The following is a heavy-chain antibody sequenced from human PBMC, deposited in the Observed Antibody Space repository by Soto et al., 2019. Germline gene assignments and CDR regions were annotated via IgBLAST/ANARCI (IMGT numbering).Heavy chain of an antibody. D-gene: IGHD3-10*01. Sequence: QVQLVQSGAEVKKPGASVKVSCKASAYTFTSYGISWVRQAPGQGLEWMGWISAYNGNTNYAQKLQGRVTMTTDTATSTAYMELRSLRSDDAAVYYCARSELLWFGEFGPFDYWGQGTLVTVSS. CDR2: ISAYNGNT. CDR1: AYTFTSYG. CDR3: ARSELLWFGEFGPFDY. J-gene: IGHJ4*02. V-gene: IGHV1-18*01.